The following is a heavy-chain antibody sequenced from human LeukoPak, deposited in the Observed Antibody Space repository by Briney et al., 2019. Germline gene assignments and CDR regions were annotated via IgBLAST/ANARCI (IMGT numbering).Heavy chain of an antibody. J-gene: IGHJ4*02. V-gene: IGHV3-30*04. CDR1: GPTFSRYV. CDR3: ATESMLDWSGFDY. D-gene: IGHD3-9*01. Sequence: PGRSLRLSCVASGPTFSRYVMHWVRQAPGKGLEWVAFISYDGNNKYYADSVKGRFTISRDNSKNTLYLQMNSLRTEDTAVYYCATESMLDWSGFDYWGQGTLVTVSS. CDR2: ISYDGNNK.